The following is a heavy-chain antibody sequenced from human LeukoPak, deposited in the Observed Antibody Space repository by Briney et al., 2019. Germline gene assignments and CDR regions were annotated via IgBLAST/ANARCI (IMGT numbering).Heavy chain of an antibody. CDR3: ARGFTIFGVVDYYFDY. CDR2: ISYSGST. Sequence: PSETLSLTCTVSGGSISSGGSYWTWTRQHPGKGLEWIGYISYSGSTYYNPSLKSRVTISVDTSKNQFSLKLSSMTAADTAVYYCARGFTIFGVVDYYFDYWGQGTLVTVSS. D-gene: IGHD3-3*01. V-gene: IGHV4-31*03. CDR1: GGSISSGGSY. J-gene: IGHJ4*02.